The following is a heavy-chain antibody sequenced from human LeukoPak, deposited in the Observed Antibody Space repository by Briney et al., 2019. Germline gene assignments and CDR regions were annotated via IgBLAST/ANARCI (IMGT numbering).Heavy chain of an antibody. D-gene: IGHD6-13*01. CDR3: VRETISAAGPFDY. Sequence: PGGSLRLSCAASGFTFGDYGMGWVRQAPGKGLEWVSSINWNGGSTGYADSVKGRFTISRDNPKNSLFLQMASLRPDDTALYYCVRETISAAGPFDYGGQGTLFTVSS. V-gene: IGHV3-20*04. J-gene: IGHJ4*02. CDR2: INWNGGST. CDR1: GFTFGDYG.